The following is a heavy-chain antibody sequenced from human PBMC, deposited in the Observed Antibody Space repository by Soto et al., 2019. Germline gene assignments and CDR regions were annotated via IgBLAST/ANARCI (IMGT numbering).Heavy chain of an antibody. D-gene: IGHD3-16*01. J-gene: IGHJ3*02. CDR3: AHREGEEDVWGNYKAAFDI. CDR2: IYWDNDK. Sequence: SGPTLSHPTRTLTLTCTFSGFSLNTTAVGVGWIRQPPGTALEWLALIYWDNDKRYNLSLKTRLTITKDTSKNQVVLKMTNMEPVDTATYFCAHREGEEDVWGNYKAAFDIWGQGTMVTVSS. CDR1: GFSLNTTAVG. V-gene: IGHV2-5*02.